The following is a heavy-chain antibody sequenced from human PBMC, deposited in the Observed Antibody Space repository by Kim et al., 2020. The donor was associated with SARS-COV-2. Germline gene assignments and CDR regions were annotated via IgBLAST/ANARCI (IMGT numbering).Heavy chain of an antibody. Sequence: SETLSLTCAVYGGSFSGYYWSWIRQPPGKGLEWIGEINHSGSTNYNPSLKSRVTISVDTSKNQFSLKLSSVTAADTAVYYCARGRGFGYYYYMDVWGKGTTVTVSS. CDR3: ARGRGFGYYYYMDV. D-gene: IGHD3-10*01. CDR2: INHSGST. V-gene: IGHV4-34*01. CDR1: GGSFSGYY. J-gene: IGHJ6*03.